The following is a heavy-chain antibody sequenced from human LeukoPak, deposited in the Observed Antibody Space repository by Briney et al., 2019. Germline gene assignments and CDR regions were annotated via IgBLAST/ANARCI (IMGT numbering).Heavy chain of an antibody. CDR2: IIPIFGTA. J-gene: IGHJ4*02. D-gene: IGHD5-18*01. V-gene: IGHV1-69*13. CDR3: ARGASRYSREPPFDY. CDR1: GYTFSSYA. Sequence: SVKVSCKASGYTFSSYAISWVRQAPGQGLEWMGGIIPIFGTANYAQKFQGRVTITADESTSTAYMELSSLRSEDTAVYYCARGASRYSREPPFDYWGQGTLVTVSS.